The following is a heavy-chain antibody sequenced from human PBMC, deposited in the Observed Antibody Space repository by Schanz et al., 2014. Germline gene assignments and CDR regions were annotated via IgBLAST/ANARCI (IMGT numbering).Heavy chain of an antibody. Sequence: EVQLLEPGGGLVEPGGTLRLSCAASGFNFSDYALCWVRQAPGKGLEWVAASSGGGGTTYDTDSVKGRCTTSRNNSKSTLYLQMNSLRAEDTAVYYCAKGRFGELSAFDIWGQGTMVTVSS. CDR1: GFNFSDYA. D-gene: IGHD3-10*01. CDR2: SSGGGGTT. CDR3: AKGRFGELSAFDI. J-gene: IGHJ3*02. V-gene: IGHV3-23*01.